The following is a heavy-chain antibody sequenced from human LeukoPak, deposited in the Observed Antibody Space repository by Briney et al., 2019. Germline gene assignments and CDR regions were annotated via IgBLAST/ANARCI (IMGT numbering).Heavy chain of an antibody. CDR2: IIPIFGVA. V-gene: IGHV1-69*04. CDR3: AAPPGNADPVGLYDFDF. CDR1: GGTFSSYA. Sequence: SVKVSCKASGGTFSSYAICWVRQAPRDGLEWMGRIIPIFGVANYAHTFQGRVTITADKSTSTAYMKLSSLRSEDTAVYYCAAPPGNADPVGLYDFDFWGQGTLVTVSS. J-gene: IGHJ4*02. D-gene: IGHD3-16*02.